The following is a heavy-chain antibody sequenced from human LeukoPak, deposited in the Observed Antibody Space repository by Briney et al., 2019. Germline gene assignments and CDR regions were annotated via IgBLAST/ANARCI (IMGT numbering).Heavy chain of an antibody. Sequence: GGSLRLSCAASEFTLSNAWMSWVRQAPGKGLEWVSVIYSGGDTYSADSVKGRFTISRDNSKNTVYLQMNSLRAEDTAVYYCAREGGGDYGDYLRYWGQGTLVTVSS. V-gene: IGHV3-53*01. D-gene: IGHD4-17*01. CDR3: AREGGGDYGDYLRY. CDR1: EFTLSNAW. CDR2: IYSGGDT. J-gene: IGHJ4*02.